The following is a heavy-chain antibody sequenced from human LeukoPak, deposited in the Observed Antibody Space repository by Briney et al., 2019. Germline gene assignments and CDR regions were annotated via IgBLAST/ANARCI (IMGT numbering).Heavy chain of an antibody. Sequence: KPSETLSLTCAVYGASFSDSYWSWIRQSPEKGLEWIGEINSSGSTSYNPSLNSRVIMSVDRSKNQFSLRLTSVTAADTAVYYCARGRYGPRLGNWGQGTLVTVSS. V-gene: IGHV4-34*01. D-gene: IGHD3-16*01. CDR1: GASFSDSY. CDR2: INSSGST. CDR3: ARGRYGPRLGN. J-gene: IGHJ4*02.